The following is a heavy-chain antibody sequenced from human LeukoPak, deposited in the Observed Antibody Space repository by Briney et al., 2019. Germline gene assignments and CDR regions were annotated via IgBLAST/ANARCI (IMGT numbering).Heavy chain of an antibody. CDR2: IYHSGST. D-gene: IGHD3-10*01. Sequence: SQTLSLTCAVSGGSISSGGYSWSWIRQPPGKGLEWIGYIYHSGSTYYNPSPKSRVTISVDRSKNQFSLKLSSVTAADTAVYYCAREDYYGSGDYWGQGTLVTVSS. J-gene: IGHJ4*02. CDR3: AREDYYGSGDY. CDR1: GGSISSGGYS. V-gene: IGHV4-30-2*01.